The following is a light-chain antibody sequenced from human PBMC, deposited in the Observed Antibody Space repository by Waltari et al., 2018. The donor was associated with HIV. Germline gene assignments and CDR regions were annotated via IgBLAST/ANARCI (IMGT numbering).Light chain of an antibody. CDR1: QGINNL. CDR3: LQANTFPFT. V-gene: IGKV1-12*02. Sequence: DIQMTQSPSPVSASVGDRVTITCRASQGINNLLTWYQQKPGKAPELLIYSACTLEAGLPSSVSGSAAGTDFTPTISSLQPEDFATYCCLQANTFPFTFGPGTTVDIK. J-gene: IGKJ3*01. CDR2: SAC.